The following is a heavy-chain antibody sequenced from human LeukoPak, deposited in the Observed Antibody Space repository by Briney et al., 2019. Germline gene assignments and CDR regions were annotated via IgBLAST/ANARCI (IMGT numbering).Heavy chain of an antibody. V-gene: IGHV3-30*02. D-gene: IGHD5-12*01. CDR1: GFTFSSYG. J-gene: IGHJ6*03. Sequence: GGSLRLSCAASGFTFSSYGMHWVRQAPGKGLEWVAFIRYDGSNKYYADSVKGRFTISRDNSKNTLYLQMNSLRAEDTAVYYCAKDTVATITEDYYYMDVWGKGTTVTISS. CDR3: AKDTVATITEDYYYMDV. CDR2: IRYDGSNK.